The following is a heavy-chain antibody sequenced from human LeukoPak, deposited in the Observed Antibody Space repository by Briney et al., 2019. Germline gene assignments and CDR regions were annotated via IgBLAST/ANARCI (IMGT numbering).Heavy chain of an antibody. D-gene: IGHD3-9*01. J-gene: IGHJ4*02. V-gene: IGHV4-34*01. CDR1: GGSFSGYY. Sequence: SETLSLTCAVYGGSFSGYYWSWIRQPPGKGLEWIGEINHSGSTNYNPSLKSRVTISVDTSKNQFSLKLSSVTAADTAVYYCARLQNYDILTGQTPYFDYWGQGTLVTVSS. CDR2: INHSGST. CDR3: ARLQNYDILTGQTPYFDY.